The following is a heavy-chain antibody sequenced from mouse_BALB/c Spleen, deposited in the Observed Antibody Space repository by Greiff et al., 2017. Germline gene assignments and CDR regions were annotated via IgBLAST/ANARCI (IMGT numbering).Heavy chain of an antibody. CDR1: GYTFTDYN. CDR3: ARGVYGYDYAMDY. D-gene: IGHD2-2*01. V-gene: IGHV1S29*02. J-gene: IGHJ4*01. Sequence: EVKLMESGPELVKPGASVKISCKASGYTFTDYNMHWVKQSHGKSLEWIGYIYPYNGGTGYNQKFKSKATLTVDNSSSTAYMELRSLTSEDSAVYYCARGVYGYDYAMDYWGQGTSVTVSS. CDR2: IYPYNGGT.